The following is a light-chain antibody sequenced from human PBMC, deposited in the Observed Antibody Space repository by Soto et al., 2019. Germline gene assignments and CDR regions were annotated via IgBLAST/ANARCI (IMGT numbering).Light chain of an antibody. CDR3: QHYQSGHPFT. V-gene: IGKV3-20*01. CDR1: QSVGTR. Sequence: EILLTQSPDTLSLSAGERATLSCSAAQSVGTRLAWYQHKTGQAPRLLISGASSRATGIPDRFTGSGSETSFTLTISRLEPEDYALYYYQHYQSGHPFTFGQGTRLEIK. CDR2: GAS. J-gene: IGKJ5*01.